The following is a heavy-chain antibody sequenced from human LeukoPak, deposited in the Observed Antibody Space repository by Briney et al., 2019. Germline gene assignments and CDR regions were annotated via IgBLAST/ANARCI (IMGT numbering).Heavy chain of an antibody. J-gene: IGHJ3*02. V-gene: IGHV3-23*01. CDR2: ISGSGGST. Sequence: GGSLRLSCAAYGFTFSSYAMSWVRQAPGKGLEWVSAISGSGGSTYYADSVKGRFTISRDNSENTLYLQMNSLRAEDTAVYYCAKDLRVDIVVVPAVDDAFDIWGQGTMVTVSS. CDR3: AKDLRVDIVVVPAVDDAFDI. D-gene: IGHD2-2*01. CDR1: GFTFSSYA.